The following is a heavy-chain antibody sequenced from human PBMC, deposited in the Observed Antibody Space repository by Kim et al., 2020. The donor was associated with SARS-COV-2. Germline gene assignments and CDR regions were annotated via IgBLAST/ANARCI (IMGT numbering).Heavy chain of an antibody. CDR2: ISYDGSNK. D-gene: IGHD1-26*01. CDR3: AKTYSGSYQAYFDY. V-gene: IGHV3-30*04. Sequence: GGSLRLSCAASGFTFSSYAMHWVRQAPGKGLEWVAVISYDGSNKYYADSVKGRFTISRDNSKNMLYLQMNSLRAEDTAVYYCAKTYSGSYQAYFDYWGQGTLVTVSS. CDR1: GFTFSSYA. J-gene: IGHJ4*02.